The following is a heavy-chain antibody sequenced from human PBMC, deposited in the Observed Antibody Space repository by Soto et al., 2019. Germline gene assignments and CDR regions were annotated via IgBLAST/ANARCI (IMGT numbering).Heavy chain of an antibody. V-gene: IGHV2-5*02. CDR1: GFSLSTSGVG. Sequence: SGPTLVNPTQTLTLTCTFSGFSLSTSGVGVGWIRQPPGKALEWLALIYWDDDKRYSPSLKSRLTITKDTSKNQVVLTMTNMDPVDTATYYCAHRYDFWSGYYFGNYFDYWGQGTLVTVSS. CDR2: IYWDDDK. CDR3: AHRYDFWSGYYFGNYFDY. D-gene: IGHD3-3*01. J-gene: IGHJ4*02.